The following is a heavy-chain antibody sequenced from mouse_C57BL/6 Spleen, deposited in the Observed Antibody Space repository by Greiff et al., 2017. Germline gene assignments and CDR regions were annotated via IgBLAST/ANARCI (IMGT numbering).Heavy chain of an antibody. V-gene: IGHV1-82*01. D-gene: IGHD4-1*01. CDR1: GYAFSSSW. CDR2: IYPGDGDT. J-gene: IGHJ2*01. Sequence: QVQLKESGPELVKPGASVKISCKASGYAFSSSWLNWVKQRPGKGLEWIGRIYPGDGDTNYNGKFKGKATLTADKSSSTAYMQLSSLTSEDSAVYFCARWDAGDYFDYWGQGTTLTVSS. CDR3: ARWDAGDYFDY.